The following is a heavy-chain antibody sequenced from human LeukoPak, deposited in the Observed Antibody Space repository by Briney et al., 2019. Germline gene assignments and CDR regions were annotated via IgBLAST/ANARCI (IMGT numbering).Heavy chain of an antibody. V-gene: IGHV3-48*04. CDR1: GFKFSSFS. CDR2: ITSTSSAT. D-gene: IGHD1-26*01. CDR3: ARASASYGDSAY. Sequence: GGSLRLSCAASGFKFSSFSMGWVRQAPGKGLEWLSYITSTSSATYYADSLQGRFTISRDNAKNSLYLQINSLRADDTAVYYCARASASYGDSAYWGQGTLVTVSS. J-gene: IGHJ4*02.